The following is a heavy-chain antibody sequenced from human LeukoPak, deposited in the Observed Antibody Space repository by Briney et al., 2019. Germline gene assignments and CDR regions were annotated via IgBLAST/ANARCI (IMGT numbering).Heavy chain of an antibody. CDR2: IYYSGST. Sequence: SETLSLTCTVSGGSISSSSYHWGWIRQPPGKGLEWIGSIYYSGSTYYNPSLKSRVTISVDTSKNQFSLKLSSVTAADTAVYYCARWSRNFDYWGQGTLVTVSS. J-gene: IGHJ4*02. CDR3: ARWSRNFDY. V-gene: IGHV4-39*07. CDR1: GGSISSSSYH.